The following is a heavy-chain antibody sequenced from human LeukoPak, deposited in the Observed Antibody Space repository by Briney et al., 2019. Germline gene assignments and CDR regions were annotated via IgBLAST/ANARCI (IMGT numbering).Heavy chain of an antibody. CDR1: GDIFSSNSAS. D-gene: IGHD1-1*01. Sequence: SQTLSLTCALSGDIFSSNSASWNWIRQSPSRGLEWLGRTYYRSKWNSDYAVSVKSRITINPDTSKNQFSLHLESVTPEDTAVYYCARDPDNSYEWGPFDPWGQGTLVTVSS. V-gene: IGHV6-1*01. J-gene: IGHJ5*02. CDR3: ARDPDNSYEWGPFDP. CDR2: TYYRSKWNS.